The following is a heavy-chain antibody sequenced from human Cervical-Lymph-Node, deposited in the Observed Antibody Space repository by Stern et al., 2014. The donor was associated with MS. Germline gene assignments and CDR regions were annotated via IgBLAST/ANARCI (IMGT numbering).Heavy chain of an antibody. CDR2: ISTNGRSI. CDR3: ARQDDFWVDY. D-gene: IGHD3-3*01. V-gene: IGHV3-11*01. J-gene: IGHJ4*02. CDR1: GFTFSDYY. Sequence: VQLVESGGALVKPGGSLVISCAASGFTFSDYYMTWIRQSPGKGLEWVSHISTNGRSIYYADSVKGRFTISWDNHKNSLYLQTNGLRADDTAVYYCARQDDFWVDYWGQGTLVTVSS.